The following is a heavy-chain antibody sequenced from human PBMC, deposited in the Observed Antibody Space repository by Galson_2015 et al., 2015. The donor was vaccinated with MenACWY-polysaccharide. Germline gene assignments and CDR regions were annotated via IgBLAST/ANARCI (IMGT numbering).Heavy chain of an antibody. CDR1: GFIFSDSW. D-gene: IGHD2-8*01. CDR3: ARSSHCANGVCYKGGIDY. Sequence: SLRLSCAASGFIFSDSWMHWVRQAPGEGLVWVSRINSDESSTSYADSVKGRFTISRDNAKNTLYLQMNSLRDEDTAVYYCARSSHCANGVCYKGGIDYWGQGTLVTVSS. V-gene: IGHV3-74*01. J-gene: IGHJ4*02. CDR2: INSDESST.